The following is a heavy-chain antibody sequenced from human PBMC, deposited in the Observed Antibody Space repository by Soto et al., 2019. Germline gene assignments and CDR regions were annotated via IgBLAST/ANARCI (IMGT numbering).Heavy chain of an antibody. CDR1: GGSISSGGYY. CDR2: IYYSGST. Sequence: PSETLSLTCTVSGGSISSGGYYWSWIRQHPGKGLEWIGYIYYSGSTYYNPSLKSRVTISVDTSKNQFSLKLSSVTAADTVVYYCARGVTTVTTLYFQHWGQGTLVTVSS. J-gene: IGHJ1*01. CDR3: ARGVTTVTTLYFQH. V-gene: IGHV4-31*03. D-gene: IGHD4-17*01.